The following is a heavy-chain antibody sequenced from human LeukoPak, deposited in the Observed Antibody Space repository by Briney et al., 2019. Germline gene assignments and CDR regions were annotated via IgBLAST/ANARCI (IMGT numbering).Heavy chain of an antibody. D-gene: IGHD3-10*01. CDR1: GFTFSNAW. CDR2: IRSKAYGGTT. V-gene: IGHV3-49*04. J-gene: IGHJ4*02. Sequence: GGSLRLSCAASGFTFSNAWMSWVRQAPGKGLEWVGFIRSKAYGGTTEYAASVKGRFTISRDDSKRIAYLQMNSLKTEDTAVYYCTRDAGMYYWVGAMVRGVSNKGFDYWGQGTLVTVSS. CDR3: TRDAGMYYWVGAMVRGVSNKGFDY.